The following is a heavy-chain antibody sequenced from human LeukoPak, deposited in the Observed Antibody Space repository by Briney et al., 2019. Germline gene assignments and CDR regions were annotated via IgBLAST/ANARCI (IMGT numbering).Heavy chain of an antibody. D-gene: IGHD4-23*01. Sequence: GGSLRLSCAASGVTLSSYAMSWARQAPGKGLEWVSGISSSGSGGNTYYADSVKGRFTISRDSSKNTLFLHMNTLRAEDTAIYYCAKDRTVGVSYWYFDLWGRGTLVTVSS. V-gene: IGHV3-23*01. CDR2: ISSSGSGGNT. CDR3: AKDRTVGVSYWYFDL. J-gene: IGHJ2*01. CDR1: GVTLSSYA.